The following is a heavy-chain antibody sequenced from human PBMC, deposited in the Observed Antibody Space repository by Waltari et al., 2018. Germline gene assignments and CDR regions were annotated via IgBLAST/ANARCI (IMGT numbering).Heavy chain of an antibody. D-gene: IGHD5-12*01. CDR1: ARTFSSYA. V-gene: IGHV1-69*13. Sequence: QVQLVQSGAEVRKRGSSVKVPCKASARTFSSYAISWLRLAPGQGLEGMGEISPIVGTAYYGQKFQGRVTITADESTSTADMELSSLRSEDTAVYYWATGKLRRSIDYYYYGMDVWGQGTTVTVSS. CDR2: ISPIVGTA. CDR3: ATGKLRRSIDYYYYGMDV. J-gene: IGHJ6*02.